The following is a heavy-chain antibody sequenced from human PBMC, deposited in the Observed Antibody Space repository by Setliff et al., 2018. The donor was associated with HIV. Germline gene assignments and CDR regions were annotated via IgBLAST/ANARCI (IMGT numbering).Heavy chain of an antibody. J-gene: IGHJ1*01. CDR1: GGSFSAYY. V-gene: IGHV4-34*01. CDR2: INHSGGT. CDR3: ARGGYSYGFGRHRAYFQY. D-gene: IGHD5-18*01. Sequence: LSLTCAVYGGSFSAYYWSWIRQTPGKGPEWIGEINHSGGTNYNPSLKSRVTMSVDTSKNQFSLKLSSVTAADTAVFYCARGGYSYGFGRHRAYFQYWGQGTQVTVSS.